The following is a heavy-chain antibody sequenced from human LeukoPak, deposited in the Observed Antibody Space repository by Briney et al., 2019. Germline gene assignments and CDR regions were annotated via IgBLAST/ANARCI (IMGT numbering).Heavy chain of an antibody. CDR3: ARVLNGSRAWSDY. CDR1: GGSFSGYY. CDR2: INHSGST. J-gene: IGHJ4*02. Sequence: SETLSLTCAVYGGSFSGYYWSWIRQPPGKGLEWIGEINHSGSTNYNPSLKSRVTISVDTSKNQFSLKLSSVTAADTAVYYCARVLNGSRAWSDYWGQGTLASLSS. D-gene: IGHD5-24*01. V-gene: IGHV4-34*01.